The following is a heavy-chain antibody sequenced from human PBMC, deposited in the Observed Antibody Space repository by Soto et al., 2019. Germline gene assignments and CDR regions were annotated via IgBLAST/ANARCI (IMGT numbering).Heavy chain of an antibody. D-gene: IGHD3-22*01. CDR2: IYPGDSDT. V-gene: IGHV5-51*01. CDR3: TRLNDYDSSGYPAYDACDI. Sequence: GESLKISCKGSGYSFTSHWIGWVRQMPGKGLEWMGIIYPGDSDTRYSPSFQGQVTISADKSISTAYLQWSSLKASDTAMYYCTRLNDYDSSGYPAYDACDIKGQGTSVTVSS. CDR1: GYSFTSHW. J-gene: IGHJ3*02.